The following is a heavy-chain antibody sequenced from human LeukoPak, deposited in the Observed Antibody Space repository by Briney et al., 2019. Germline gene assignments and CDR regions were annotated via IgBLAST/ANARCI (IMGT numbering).Heavy chain of an antibody. CDR3: ARVAGSYSIRPFDF. J-gene: IGHJ4*02. D-gene: IGHD1-26*01. CDR1: GFTFDNYA. CDR2: IRLSDGYT. Sequence: PGGSLRLSCAASGFTFDNYAMTWVRQAPGKGLEWVSAIRLSDGYTYYADSVQGRFIISRDTSKNTVSLQMNSLTDDDTALHYCARVAGSYSIRPFDFWGQGTVVIVSS. V-gene: IGHV3-23*01.